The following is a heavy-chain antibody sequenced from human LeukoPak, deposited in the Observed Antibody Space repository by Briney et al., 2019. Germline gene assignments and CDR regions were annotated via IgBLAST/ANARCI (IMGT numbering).Heavy chain of an antibody. CDR2: INPSGGST. V-gene: IGHV1-46*02. CDR1: GYTFNSYY. J-gene: IGHJ3*02. Sequence: ASVKVSCKASGYTFNSYYMHWVRQAPGQGLEWMGIINPSGGSTSYAQKFQARVTRTRDPSTSTVYMELSSLRSEPTDVYYCATPRELLLRAFAIWGQGTMVTVSS. D-gene: IGHD1-26*01. CDR3: ATPRELLLRAFAI.